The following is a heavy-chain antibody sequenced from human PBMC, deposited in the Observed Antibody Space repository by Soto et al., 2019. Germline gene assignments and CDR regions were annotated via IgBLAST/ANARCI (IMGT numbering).Heavy chain of an antibody. Sequence: QVQLVESGGGVVQPGRSLRLSCAASGFTFSSYGMHWVRQAPGKGLEWVAVIWYDGSNKYYADSVKGRFTISRDNSKNTLYLQRNSLRAEDTAVYYCARDGGATHYYYYGMDVWGQGTTVTVSS. CDR1: GFTFSSYG. V-gene: IGHV3-33*01. J-gene: IGHJ6*02. CDR2: IWYDGSNK. D-gene: IGHD1-26*01. CDR3: ARDGGATHYYYYGMDV.